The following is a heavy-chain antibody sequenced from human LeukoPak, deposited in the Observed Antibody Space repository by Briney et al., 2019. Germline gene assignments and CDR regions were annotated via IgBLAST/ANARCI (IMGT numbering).Heavy chain of an antibody. D-gene: IGHD3-22*01. CDR2: IRSKANSYAT. Sequence: HPGGSLRLSCAASGFTFSGSAMHWVRQASGKGLEWVGRIRSKANSYATAYAASVKGRFTISRDDSKNTAYLQMNSRKTEDTGVYYCTLGGGVVVVPWGQGTLVTVSS. J-gene: IGHJ5*02. CDR1: GFTFSGSA. CDR3: TLGGGVVVVP. V-gene: IGHV3-73*01.